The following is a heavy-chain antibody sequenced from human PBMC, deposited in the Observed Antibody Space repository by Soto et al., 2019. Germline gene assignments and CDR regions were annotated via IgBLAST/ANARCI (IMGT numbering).Heavy chain of an antibody. CDR2: ISYDGSNE. V-gene: IGHV3-30-3*01. Sequence: GGSLRLSCAASGFTFSSYAMHWVRQAPGKGLEWVAVISYDGSNEYYADSVKGRFTISRDNSKNTLYLQMNSLRAEDTAVYYCARTAVAGTDYYYGMDVWGQGTTVTVSS. J-gene: IGHJ6*02. CDR1: GFTFSSYA. CDR3: ARTAVAGTDYYYGMDV. D-gene: IGHD6-19*01.